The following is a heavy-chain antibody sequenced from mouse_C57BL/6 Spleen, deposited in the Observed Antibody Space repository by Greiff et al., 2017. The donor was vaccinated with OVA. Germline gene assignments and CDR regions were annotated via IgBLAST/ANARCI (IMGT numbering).Heavy chain of an antibody. CDR3: ARKGYGSSYGYFDV. CDR2: LYPGDGAT. V-gene: IGHV1-80*01. Sequence: VQLQQSGAELVKPGASVKISCKASGYAFSSYWMNWVQQRPGTGLEWIGQLYPGDGATNYNVKFKGKATRTADKSSSTAYMQLSSLTSEDSAVYVGARKGYGSSYGYFDVWGTGTTVTVSS. J-gene: IGHJ1*03. CDR1: GYAFSSYW. D-gene: IGHD1-1*01.